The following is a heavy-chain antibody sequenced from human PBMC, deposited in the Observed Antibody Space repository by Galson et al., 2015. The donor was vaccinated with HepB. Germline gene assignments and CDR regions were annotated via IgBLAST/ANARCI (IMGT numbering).Heavy chain of an antibody. J-gene: IGHJ4*02. CDR2: ISASTIYT. V-gene: IGHV3-11*06. Sequence: SLRLSCAASGFTFSDYYMSWIRQAPGQGLEWVSYISASTIYTNYADSVKGRFTVSRDNAKNSLNLQMNSLRAEDTAVYYCARVADADYGDHTHFDSWGQGTLVTVSS. CDR3: ARVADADYGDHTHFDS. CDR1: GFTFSDYY. D-gene: IGHD4-17*01.